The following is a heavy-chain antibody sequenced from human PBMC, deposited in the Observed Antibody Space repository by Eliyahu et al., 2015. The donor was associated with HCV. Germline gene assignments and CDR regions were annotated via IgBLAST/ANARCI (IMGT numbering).Heavy chain of an antibody. V-gene: IGHV4-4*07. CDR1: GGXXSSYX. Sequence: QVQLQESGPGLVKPSETLSLTCXVXGGXXSSYXXXWIRXPAGKGLEWIGRIYTSGSTNYNPSLKSRVTMSVDTSKNQFSLKLSSVTATDTAVYYCARETSITMVQGVLVQGGMDVWGKGTTVTVSS. CDR3: ARETSITMVQGVLVQGGMDV. J-gene: IGHJ6*04. CDR2: IYTSGST. D-gene: IGHD3-10*01.